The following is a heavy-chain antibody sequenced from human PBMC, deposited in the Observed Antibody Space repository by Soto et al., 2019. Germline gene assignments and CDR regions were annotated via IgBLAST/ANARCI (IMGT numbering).Heavy chain of an antibody. CDR2: IYYSGST. Sequence: SETLSLTCTVSGGSISSYYWSWIRQPPGKGLEWIGYIYYSGSTNYNPSLKSRVTISVDTSKNQFSLKLSSVTAADTAVYYCARDTPMTTVTTLPSYYYYYMDVWGKGTTVTVSS. V-gene: IGHV4-59*01. CDR1: GGSISSYY. D-gene: IGHD4-4*01. CDR3: ARDTPMTTVTTLPSYYYYYMDV. J-gene: IGHJ6*03.